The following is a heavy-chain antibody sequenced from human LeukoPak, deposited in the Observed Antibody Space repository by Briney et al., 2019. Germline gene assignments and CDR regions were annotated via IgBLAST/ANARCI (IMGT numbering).Heavy chain of an antibody. V-gene: IGHV4-38-2*02. D-gene: IGHD3-9*01. CDR2: IYHSGST. Sequence: SETLSLTCTVSGYSISSGYYWGWIRQPPGKGLEWIGSIYHSGSTYYNPSLKSRVTISVDTSKNQFSLKLSSVTAADTAVYYCARHRYDILTGYQNWFDPWGQGTLVTVSS. CDR3: ARHRYDILTGYQNWFDP. J-gene: IGHJ5*02. CDR1: GYSISSGYY.